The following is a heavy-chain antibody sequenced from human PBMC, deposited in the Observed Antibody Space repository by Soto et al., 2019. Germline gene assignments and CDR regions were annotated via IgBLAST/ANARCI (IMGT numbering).Heavy chain of an antibody. D-gene: IGHD1-26*01. J-gene: IGHJ4*02. CDR1: GGSISSSSYY. CDR3: ARRGGGLGSNPVDY. CDR2: IYYSGST. Sequence: QLQLQESGPGLVKPSETLSLTYTVSGGSISSSSYYWGWIRQPPGKGLEWIGSIYYSGSTYYNPSLKSRVTISVDTSKNQFSLKLSSVTAADTAVYYCARRGGGLGSNPVDYWGQGTLVTVSS. V-gene: IGHV4-39*01.